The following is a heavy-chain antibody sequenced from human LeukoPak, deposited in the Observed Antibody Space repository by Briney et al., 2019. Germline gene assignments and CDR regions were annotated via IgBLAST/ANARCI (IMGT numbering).Heavy chain of an antibody. CDR2: ISSSSTTI. D-gene: IGHD6-13*01. J-gene: IGHJ4*02. CDR1: GFTFTTYS. Sequence: GGSLRLSCAASGFTFTTYSMTWVRQAPGKGLEWVSYISSSSTTIYYAGSVKGRFTISRDNAKKSVYLQMNSLRDEDTAVYYCARDHYSRNDHWGQGTLVTVSS. CDR3: ARDHYSRNDH. V-gene: IGHV3-48*02.